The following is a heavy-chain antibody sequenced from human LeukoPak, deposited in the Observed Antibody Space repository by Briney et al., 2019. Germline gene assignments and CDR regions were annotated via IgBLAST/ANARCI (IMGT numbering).Heavy chain of an antibody. CDR3: TTGIQQWLRTL. D-gene: IGHD5-18*01. CDR1: GFTFSNAW. J-gene: IGHJ4*02. CDR2: IKSKTDGGTT. Sequence: GGSLRLSCAASGFTFSNAWMSCVRQAPGKGLEWVGRIKSKTDGGTTDYAAPVKGRFTISRDDSKNTLYLQMNRLKTEDTAVYCCTTGIQQWLRTLWGQGTLVTVSS. V-gene: IGHV3-15*01.